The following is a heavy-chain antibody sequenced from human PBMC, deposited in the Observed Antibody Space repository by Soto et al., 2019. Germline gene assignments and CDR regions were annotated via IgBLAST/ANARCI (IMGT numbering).Heavy chain of an antibody. J-gene: IGHJ4*02. CDR3: ARVLVGATPVDY. CDR1: GYTFTSYA. Sequence: QVQLVQSGAEEKKPGASVKVSCKASGYTFTSYAMHWVRQAPGQRLEWMGWINAGNGNTKYSQKFQGRVTITRDTPASTAYMELSSLRSEDTAVYYCARVLVGATPVDYWGQGTLVTVPS. CDR2: INAGNGNT. V-gene: IGHV1-3*05. D-gene: IGHD1-26*01.